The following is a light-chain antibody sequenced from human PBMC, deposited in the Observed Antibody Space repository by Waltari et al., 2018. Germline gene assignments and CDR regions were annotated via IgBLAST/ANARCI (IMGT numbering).Light chain of an antibody. J-gene: IGKJ2*01. Sequence: DIQMTQSPSSLSAFVGDRVTTTCRASQSITNYLNWYQEKPGKAPKLLIYAASGLQGGVPSRFSGSGSGTDFTLTISSLQAEDFATYYCQQSYSTPYTFGQGTKLEIK. V-gene: IGKV1-39*01. CDR2: AAS. CDR3: QQSYSTPYT. CDR1: QSITNY.